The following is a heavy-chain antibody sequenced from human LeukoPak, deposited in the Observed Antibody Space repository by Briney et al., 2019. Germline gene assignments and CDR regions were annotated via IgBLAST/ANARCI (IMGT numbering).Heavy chain of an antibody. V-gene: IGHV4-39*01. CDR2: IYYSGST. D-gene: IGHD4-23*01. Sequence: PSETLSLTCTVSGGSISGSSYYWGWIRQPPGKGLEWIGSIYYSGSTYYNPSLKSRVTISVDTSKNQFSLKLSSVTAADTAVYYCARRTVVTPFDYWGQGTLVTVSS. J-gene: IGHJ4*02. CDR3: ARRTVVTPFDY. CDR1: GGSISGSSYY.